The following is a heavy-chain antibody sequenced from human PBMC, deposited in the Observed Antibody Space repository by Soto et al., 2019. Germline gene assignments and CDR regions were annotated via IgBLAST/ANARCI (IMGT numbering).Heavy chain of an antibody. CDR2: INHSGST. V-gene: IGHV4-34*01. CDR1: GGSFSGYY. D-gene: IGHD3-16*02. CDR3: ARGYYVWGSYRCYCYYGMDV. J-gene: IGHJ6*02. Sequence: SETLSLTCAVYGGSFSGYYWSWIRQPPGKGLGWIGEINHSGSTNYNPSLKSRYTISVDTSKNKIFLKLSSVPAADTAVYYCARGYYVWGSYRCYCYYGMDVWGQGTTVTISS.